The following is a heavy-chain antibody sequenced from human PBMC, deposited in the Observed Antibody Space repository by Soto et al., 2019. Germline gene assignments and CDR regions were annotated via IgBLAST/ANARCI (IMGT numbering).Heavy chain of an antibody. D-gene: IGHD6-19*01. CDR3: ARDDAVDGISGYFDY. Sequence: QVQLVESGGGVVQPGRSLRLSCAASGFTFSSYGMHWVRQAPGKWPEWVAVIWYDGSYKFYADSVKGRFTISRDNSKNTLYLQMNSMRAEDTALYYCARDDAVDGISGYFDYWGQGTLVTVSS. CDR1: GFTFSSYG. CDR2: IWYDGSYK. V-gene: IGHV3-33*01. J-gene: IGHJ4*02.